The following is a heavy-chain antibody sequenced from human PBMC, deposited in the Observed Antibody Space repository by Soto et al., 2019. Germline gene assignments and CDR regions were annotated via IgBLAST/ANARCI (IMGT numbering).Heavy chain of an antibody. V-gene: IGHV1-69*12. J-gene: IGHJ5*02. Sequence: QVQLVQSGAEVKKPGSSVKVSCKASGGTFSSYAITWVRQAPGQGLEWMGGIIPIFGTANYAQKFQARVTINADEPTSTADMELSSRRTDDTAVYYCARERGPRSGSYPYWFDHWGQGTLVTVAS. CDR3: ARERGPRSGSYPYWFDH. D-gene: IGHD3-22*01. CDR1: GGTFSSYA. CDR2: IIPIFGTA.